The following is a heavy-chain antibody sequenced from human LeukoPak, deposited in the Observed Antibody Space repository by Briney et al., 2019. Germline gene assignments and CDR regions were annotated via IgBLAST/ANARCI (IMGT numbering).Heavy chain of an antibody. Sequence: SETLSLTCAVYGGSFSGYYWSWIRQPPGKGLEWIGEINHSGSTNYNPSLKSRVTISVDTSKNQFSLKLSSVTAADTAVYYCARSRYYYGFSGYLDTFDIWGQGTMVTVSS. J-gene: IGHJ3*02. CDR2: INHSGST. V-gene: IGHV4-34*01. CDR1: GGSFSGYY. D-gene: IGHD3-22*01. CDR3: ARSRYYYGFSGYLDTFDI.